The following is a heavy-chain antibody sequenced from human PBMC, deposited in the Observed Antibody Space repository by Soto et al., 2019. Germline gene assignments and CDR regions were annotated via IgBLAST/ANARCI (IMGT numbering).Heavy chain of an antibody. CDR1: LLTFSSYW. V-gene: IGHV3-7*01. CDR2: IKQDGSEK. CDR3: ARDGGSSPGVDY. Sequence: PGGSLRLSCAASLLTFSSYWMSWVRQAPGKGLEWVANIKQDGSEKYYVDSVKGRFTISRDNAKNSLYLQMNSLRAEDTAVYYCARDGGSSPGVDYWGQGTLVTVSS. J-gene: IGHJ4*02. D-gene: IGHD2-15*01.